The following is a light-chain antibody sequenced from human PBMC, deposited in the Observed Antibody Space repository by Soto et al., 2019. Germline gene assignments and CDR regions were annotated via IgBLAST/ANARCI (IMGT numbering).Light chain of an antibody. CDR2: GAS. Sequence: EVVLTQSPGTLSLSPGERATLSCRASQSVTNNYLAWYQQKPGQAPRLLIYGASSRATGLPDRFSGSGSGTDFTLTISRLEPGDLAVYYCPQYGSSPRTFGQETKLEI. J-gene: IGKJ2*01. CDR3: PQYGSSPRT. CDR1: QSVTNNY. V-gene: IGKV3-20*01.